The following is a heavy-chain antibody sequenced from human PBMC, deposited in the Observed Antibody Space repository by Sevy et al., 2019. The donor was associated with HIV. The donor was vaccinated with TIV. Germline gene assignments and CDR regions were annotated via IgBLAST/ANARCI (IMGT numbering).Heavy chain of an antibody. J-gene: IGHJ3*02. CDR1: GFTFTSYA. V-gene: IGHV3-23*01. CDR2: LYGSGGVT. D-gene: IGHD3-22*01. CDR3: AGGGDDSNGSFDALDI. Sequence: GGSLRLSCKPSGFTFTSYAMNWVRQAPGKGLEWISTLYGSGGVTYYADSVKGRFTISRDKSKNTLYLKMNSLRTEDTALYHCAGGGDDSNGSFDALDIWGQGTMVTVSS.